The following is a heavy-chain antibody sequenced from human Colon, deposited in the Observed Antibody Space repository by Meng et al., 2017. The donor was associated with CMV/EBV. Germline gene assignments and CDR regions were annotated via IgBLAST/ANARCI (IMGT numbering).Heavy chain of an antibody. J-gene: IGHJ4*02. V-gene: IGHV3-53*01. CDR3: ASHTHYAGNPPGTHNC. Sequence: GESLKISCAASGSTVNNNYMNWVRQTPGKGLEWVSVLYSDGSTLGAYTHFADSVKGRFTISRDNSKNTLYLQMNRLRAEDTAVYYCASHTHYAGNPPGTHNCWGQGTLVTVSS. D-gene: IGHD1-14*01. CDR2: LYSDGST. CDR1: GSTVNNNY.